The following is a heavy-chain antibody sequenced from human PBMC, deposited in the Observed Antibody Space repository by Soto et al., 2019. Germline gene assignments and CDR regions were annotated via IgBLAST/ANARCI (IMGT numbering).Heavy chain of an antibody. J-gene: IGHJ5*02. D-gene: IGHD5-18*01. Sequence: PSETLSLTCTVSGGSINNYYWSWIRQPPGKGLEWIGYIYDSGSTNYNPSLKSRVTMSVDTSKNQFSLNLSSVTAADTAFYYCAREHGFSYGLNYFDPWGQGTLVTV. CDR3: AREHGFSYGLNYFDP. V-gene: IGHV4-59*01. CDR2: IYDSGST. CDR1: GGSINNYY.